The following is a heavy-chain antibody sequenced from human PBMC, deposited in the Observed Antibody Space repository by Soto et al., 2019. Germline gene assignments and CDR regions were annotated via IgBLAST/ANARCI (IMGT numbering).Heavy chain of an antibody. V-gene: IGHV3-53*04. CDR1: GFTVSSNY. CDR2: IYSGGST. D-gene: IGHD5-12*01. J-gene: IGHJ6*03. CDR3: ARVSGGYDFYYYYYMDV. Sequence: GGSLRLSCAASGFTVSSNYMSWVRQAPGKGLEWVSVIYSGGSTYYADSVKGRFTISRHNSKNTLYLQMNSLRAEDTAVYYCARVSGGYDFYYYYYMDVWGKGTTVTVSS.